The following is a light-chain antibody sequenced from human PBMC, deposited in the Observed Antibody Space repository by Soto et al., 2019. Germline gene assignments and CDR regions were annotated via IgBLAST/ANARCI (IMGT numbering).Light chain of an antibody. V-gene: IGLV1-40*01. CDR2: ADI. J-gene: IGLJ1*01. Sequence: QLVLTQPPSVSGAPGQRVTISCTGSSSNIGAGYDVHWYQQFPGTAPKLLIYADINRPSGVPDRFSGSKSGPSASLAITGLQAEDEGDYYCQSYDSSLGGSYVFGTGTKLTVL. CDR3: QSYDSSLGGSYV. CDR1: SSNIGAGYD.